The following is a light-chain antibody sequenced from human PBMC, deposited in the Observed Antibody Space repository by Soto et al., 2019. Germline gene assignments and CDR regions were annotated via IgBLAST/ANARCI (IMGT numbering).Light chain of an antibody. Sequence: DIQMTQSPSTLSGSVGDRITITCRASQTXXXXLAWYQQKPGKAPKLLIYKASTLKSGVPSRFSGSGSGTEFTLTISSLQPDDFATHYCQHSNSYSEAFGQGTKVELK. CDR3: QHSNSYSEA. CDR1: QTXXXX. J-gene: IGKJ1*01. CDR2: KAS. V-gene: IGKV1-5*03.